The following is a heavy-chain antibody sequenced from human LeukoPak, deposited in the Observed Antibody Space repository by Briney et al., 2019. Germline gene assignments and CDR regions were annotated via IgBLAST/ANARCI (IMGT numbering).Heavy chain of an antibody. Sequence: PGRSLRLSCAASGFLFSSSAIHWVRQAPGKGLEWVAGIAYEGTIRNYADSVRGRFIISRDNSKNTLYLQMNSLRAEDTAVYYCATYYYDSGTDYWGQGTLVTVSS. CDR3: ATYYYDSGTDY. D-gene: IGHD3-22*01. CDR2: IAYEGTIR. CDR1: GFLFSSSA. J-gene: IGHJ4*02. V-gene: IGHV3-30*01.